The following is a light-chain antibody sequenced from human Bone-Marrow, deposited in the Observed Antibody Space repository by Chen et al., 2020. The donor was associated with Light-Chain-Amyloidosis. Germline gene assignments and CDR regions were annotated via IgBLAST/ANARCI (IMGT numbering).Light chain of an antibody. CDR2: WAS. Sequence: DIVLTQSPDSLAVSLCERATIKCRASQSLLYTSSTKNYLAWYQQKPGQPPKLLIYWASTRASGVPYRFSGSGSGTDFTLAIRSLRAEDVAVYYCQQYCDTPFSLGPGSKLDI. CDR1: QSLLYTSSTKNY. CDR3: QQYCDTPFS. V-gene: IGKV4-1*01. J-gene: IGKJ3*01.